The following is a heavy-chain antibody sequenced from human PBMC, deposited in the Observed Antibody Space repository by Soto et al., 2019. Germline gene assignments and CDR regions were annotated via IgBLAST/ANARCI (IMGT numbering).Heavy chain of an antibody. J-gene: IGHJ4*02. D-gene: IGHD3-10*02. V-gene: IGHV3-30-3*01. Sequence: QVQLVESGGGVVQPGRSLRLSCAASGFTFSSYAMHWVRQAPGKGLEWVAVISYDGSNKYYADSVKGRFTISRDNSKNTLYLQMNSLRAEDTAVYYGCSGSHYYFDYWGQGTLVTVSS. CDR3: CSGSHYYFDY. CDR1: GFTFSSYA. CDR2: ISYDGSNK.